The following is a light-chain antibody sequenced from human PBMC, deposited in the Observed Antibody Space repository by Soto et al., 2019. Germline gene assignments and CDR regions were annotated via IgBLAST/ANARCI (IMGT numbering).Light chain of an antibody. V-gene: IGKV3-11*01. J-gene: IGKJ4*01. CDR2: HAS. CDR3: QQRRNWPPLT. CDR1: ESVDIY. Sequence: ETVLTQSPATLSLSPGERATLSCRASESVDIYLAWYQQKPGQAPRLLIYHASNRATGIPARFSGSGSGTDFTLTICSLEPEDSAVYYCQQRRNWPPLTFGGGTRVEIK.